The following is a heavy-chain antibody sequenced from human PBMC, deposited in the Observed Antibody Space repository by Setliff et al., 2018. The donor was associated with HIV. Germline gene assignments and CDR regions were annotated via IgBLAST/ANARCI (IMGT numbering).Heavy chain of an antibody. CDR3: AKDLGRVDWFDP. V-gene: IGHV3-21*01. CDR1: GFTFSSYS. J-gene: IGHJ5*02. CDR2: ISSSGTYI. Sequence: PGGSLRLSCAASGFTFSSYSLNWVRQTPGKGLEWVSFISSSGTYIYYADSVKGRFTISRDNAKNSLYLQMNSLRAEDTAVYYCAKDLGRVDWFDPWGQGTLVTV. D-gene: IGHD1-26*01.